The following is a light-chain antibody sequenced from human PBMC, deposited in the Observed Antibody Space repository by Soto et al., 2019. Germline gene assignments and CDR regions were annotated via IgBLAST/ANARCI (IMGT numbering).Light chain of an antibody. Sequence: SQMTPSPSSLPASVGDPVTITCRASQSISVWLAWYQQKAGKAPNLLIYKASRLESGVPSRFSGSGSETEFTLTIGGLQPGDSATYYCQQYNSYFPTFGQGTKVDIK. CDR3: QQYNSYFPT. J-gene: IGKJ1*01. CDR2: KAS. V-gene: IGKV1-5*03. CDR1: QSISVW.